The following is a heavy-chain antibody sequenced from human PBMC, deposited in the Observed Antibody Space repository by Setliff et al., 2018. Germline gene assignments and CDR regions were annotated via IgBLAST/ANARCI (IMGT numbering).Heavy chain of an antibody. V-gene: IGHV3-20*04. CDR2: INRNGGRI. J-gene: IGHJ4*02. Sequence: AGGSLRLSCAASGFTFDDYVMSWVRQAPGKGLEWVSDINRNGGRIGYADPVKGRFTISRDNAKNSLYLQMNSLRAEDTAVYYCARDRRGGPSNFWSGYSDYWGQGTLVTVSS. CDR3: ARDRRGGPSNFWSGYSDY. CDR1: GFTFDDYV. D-gene: IGHD3-3*01.